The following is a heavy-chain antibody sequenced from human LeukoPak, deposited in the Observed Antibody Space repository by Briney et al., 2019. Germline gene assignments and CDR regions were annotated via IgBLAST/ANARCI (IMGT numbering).Heavy chain of an antibody. CDR2: IYYSGST. J-gene: IGHJ4*02. D-gene: IGHD6-19*01. CDR3: ARRRGISGWYEEDY. V-gene: IGHV4-61*01. CDR1: GGSVSSGSYY. Sequence: SETLSLTCTVYGGSVSSGSYYWSWIRQPPGKGLEWIGYIYYSGSTNYNPSLKSRVTISVDTSKNQFSLKLSSVTAADTAVYYCARRRGISGWYEEDYWGQGTLVTVSS.